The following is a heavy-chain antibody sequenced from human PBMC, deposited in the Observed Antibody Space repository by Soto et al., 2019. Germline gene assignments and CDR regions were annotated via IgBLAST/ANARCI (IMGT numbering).Heavy chain of an antibody. J-gene: IGHJ4*02. CDR3: ARVGSSWSFDY. D-gene: IGHD6-13*01. CDR2: IWYDGSNK. CDR1: GFTFSSYG. Sequence: QAQLVESGGGVVQPGRSLRLSCAASGFTFSSYGMHWVRQAPGKGLEWVAIIWYDGSNKYYADSVKGRFTISRDSSKNTLYLKMNSLRAEDTAVYYCARVGSSWSFDYWGQGTLVTVSS. V-gene: IGHV3-33*01.